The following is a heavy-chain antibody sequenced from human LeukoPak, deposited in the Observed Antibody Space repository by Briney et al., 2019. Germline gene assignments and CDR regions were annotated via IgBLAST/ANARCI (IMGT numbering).Heavy chain of an antibody. J-gene: IGHJ6*03. Sequence: GSSVKVSCKASGGTFSSYAISWVRQAPGQGLEWMGGIIPIFGTANHAQKFQGRVTITADKSTSTAYMELSSLRSEDTAVYYCATETTVAYYYYYYMDVWGKGTTVTVSS. V-gene: IGHV1-69*06. CDR2: IIPIFGTA. D-gene: IGHD4-23*01. CDR1: GGTFSSYA. CDR3: ATETTVAYYYYYYMDV.